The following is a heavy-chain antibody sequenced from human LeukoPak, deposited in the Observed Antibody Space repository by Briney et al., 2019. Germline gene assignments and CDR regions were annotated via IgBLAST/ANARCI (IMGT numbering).Heavy chain of an antibody. Sequence: GGSLRLSCAASGFTFSSYSMNWVRQAPGKGLEWVPYISSSSSTIYYADSVKGRFTISRDNAKNSLYLRMNSLRAEDTAVYYCARVPTTPMPVAGTIDGWGQGTLVTVSS. V-gene: IGHV3-48*01. J-gene: IGHJ4*02. CDR1: GFTFSSYS. CDR3: ARVPTTPMPVAGTIDG. CDR2: ISSSSSTI. D-gene: IGHD6-19*01.